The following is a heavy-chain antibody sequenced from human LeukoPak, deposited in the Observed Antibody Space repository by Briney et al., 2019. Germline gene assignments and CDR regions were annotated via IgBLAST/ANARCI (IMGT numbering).Heavy chain of an antibody. CDR3: ARDMASTGDY. V-gene: IGHV3-74*01. CDR2: MNPDGSGS. J-gene: IGHJ4*02. D-gene: IGHD5-24*01. Sequence: GGFLRLSCAASGFTFSTYWMHWVRQAPGKGLVWVSRMNPDGSGSYYADSVKGRFTISRDNAKNTLYLQMNSLRAEDTAVYYCARDMASTGDYWGQGTLVTVSS. CDR1: GFTFSTYW.